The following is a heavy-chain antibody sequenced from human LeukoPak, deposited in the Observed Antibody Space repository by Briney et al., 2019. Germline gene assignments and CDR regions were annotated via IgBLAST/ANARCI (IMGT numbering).Heavy chain of an antibody. J-gene: IGHJ4*02. CDR2: ISGSGGGT. CDR3: ANRIMVRGLDIDY. Sequence: GGSLRLSCAASGFTFSYYAMSWVRQAPGKGLEWVSAISGSGGGTYYADSVKGRFTISRDNSKNTLCLQMNSLRAEDTAVYYCANRIMVRGLDIDYWGQGTLVTVSS. V-gene: IGHV3-23*01. CDR1: GFTFSYYA. D-gene: IGHD3-10*01.